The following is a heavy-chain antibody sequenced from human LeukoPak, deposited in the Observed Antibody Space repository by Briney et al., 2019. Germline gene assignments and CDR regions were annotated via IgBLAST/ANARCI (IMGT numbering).Heavy chain of an antibody. CDR3: ARNYFDSSGYPQYYFDY. Sequence: SETLSLTCIVSGGSITSYSWSWIRQPPGKGLEWIGYIYHSGSTYCNPSLKSRVTISVDRSKNQFSLELSSVTAADTAVYYCARNYFDSSGYPQYYFDYWGQGTLVTVSS. J-gene: IGHJ4*02. V-gene: IGHV4-30-2*01. CDR1: GGSITSYS. CDR2: IYHSGST. D-gene: IGHD3-22*01.